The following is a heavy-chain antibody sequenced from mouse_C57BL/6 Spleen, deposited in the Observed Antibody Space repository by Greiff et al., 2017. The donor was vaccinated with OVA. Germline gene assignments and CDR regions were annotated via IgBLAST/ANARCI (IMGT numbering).Heavy chain of an antibody. CDR3: VRDGYYVSFDY. D-gene: IGHD2-3*01. CDR1: GFSFNTYA. Sequence: EVQRVESGGGLVQPKGSLKLSCAASGFSFNTYAMHWVRQAPGQGLEWVARIRSKSNNYATYYADSVKDRFTISRDDSESMLYLQLNNLKTEDTAMYYCVRDGYYVSFDYGGKGTTLTVSS. V-gene: IGHV10-1*01. CDR2: IRSKSNNYAT. J-gene: IGHJ2*01.